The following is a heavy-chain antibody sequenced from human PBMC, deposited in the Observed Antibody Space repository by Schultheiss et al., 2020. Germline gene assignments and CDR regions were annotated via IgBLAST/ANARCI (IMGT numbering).Heavy chain of an antibody. CDR1: GFTFSSYA. CDR2: ISGSGGST. Sequence: GGSLRLSCAASGFTFSSYAMSWVRQAPGKGLEWVSAISGSGGSTYYADSVKGRFTISRDNSKNTLYLQMSSLRADDTAVYYCARDQSVAGPDYWGQGTLVTVSS. CDR3: ARDQSVAGPDY. J-gene: IGHJ4*02. V-gene: IGHV3-23*01. D-gene: IGHD6-19*01.